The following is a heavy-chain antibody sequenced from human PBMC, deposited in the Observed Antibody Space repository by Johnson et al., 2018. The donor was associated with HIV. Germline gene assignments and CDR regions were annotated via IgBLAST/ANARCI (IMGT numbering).Heavy chain of an antibody. J-gene: IGHJ3*02. CDR2: IYSGGST. V-gene: IGHV3-NL1*01. CDR3: AKGYSSSWYQDAFDI. D-gene: IGHD6-13*01. Sequence: QVQLVESGGGVVQPGRSLRLSCAASGFTFSSYWMSWVRQAPGKGLEWVSVIYSGGSTYYADSVKGRFTISRDNSKNSLYLQMNSLRAEDTALYYCAKGYSSSWYQDAFDIWGQGTMVTVSS. CDR1: GFTFSSYW.